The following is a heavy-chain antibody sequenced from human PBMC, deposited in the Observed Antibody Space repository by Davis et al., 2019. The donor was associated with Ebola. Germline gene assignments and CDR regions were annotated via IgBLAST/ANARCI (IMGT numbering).Heavy chain of an antibody. CDR3: ARDPLVVPAATYYYYYGMDV. D-gene: IGHD2-2*01. CDR2: IIPIFGTA. J-gene: IGHJ6*02. Sequence: SVKVSYKASGGTFSSYAITWMRQAPGQGLEWMGGIIPIFGTANYAQKFQGRVTITADKSTSTAYMELRSLRSDDTAVYYCARDPLVVPAATYYYYYGMDVWGQETTVTVSS. V-gene: IGHV1-69*06. CDR1: GGTFSSYA.